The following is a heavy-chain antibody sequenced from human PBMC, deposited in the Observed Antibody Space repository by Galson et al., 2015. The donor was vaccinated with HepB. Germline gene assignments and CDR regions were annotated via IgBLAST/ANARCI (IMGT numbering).Heavy chain of an antibody. CDR2: IYLGDSNT. D-gene: IGHD3-22*01. J-gene: IGHJ3*02. CDR1: GHSFASYW. Sequence: QSGAEVKKPEESLKISCTDSGHSFASYWIGRVRQMPGQGLEWMGIIYLGDSNTRYSPSFQGQVTISADKSISTAYLQWSSLKASDTAMYYCATTGTPSSGYFAGAFDIWGQGTMVTVSS. CDR3: ATTGTPSSGYFAGAFDI. V-gene: IGHV5-51*01.